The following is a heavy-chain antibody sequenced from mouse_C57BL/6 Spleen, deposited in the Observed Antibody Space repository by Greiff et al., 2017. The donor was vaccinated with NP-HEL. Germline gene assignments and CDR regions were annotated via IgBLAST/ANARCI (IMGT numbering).Heavy chain of an antibody. CDR2: ISSGSSTI. J-gene: IGHJ2*01. CDR3: ARTRFYYYGSSFSLDY. V-gene: IGHV5-17*01. D-gene: IGHD1-1*01. CDR1: GFTFSDYG. Sequence: LVESGGGLVKPGGSLKLSCAASGFTFSDYGMHWVRQAPEKGLEWVAYISSGSSTIYYADTVKGRFTISRDNAKNTLFLQMTSLRSEDTAMYYCARTRFYYYGSSFSLDYWGQGTTLTVSS.